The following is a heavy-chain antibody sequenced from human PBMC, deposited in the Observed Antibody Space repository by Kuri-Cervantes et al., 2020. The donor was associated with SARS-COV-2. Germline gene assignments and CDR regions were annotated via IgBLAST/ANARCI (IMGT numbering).Heavy chain of an antibody. CDR3: ARFGRYSSSWYYFDY. D-gene: IGHD6-13*01. V-gene: IGHV4-34*01. CDR2: INHSGST. CDR1: GGSFSDYY. J-gene: IGHJ4*02. Sequence: GSLRLSCAVYGGSFSDYYWSWVRQPPGKGLEWIGEINHSGSTNYNPSLKSRVTISVDTSKNQFSLKLSSVTAADTAVYYCARFGRYSSSWYYFDYWGQGTLVTVSS.